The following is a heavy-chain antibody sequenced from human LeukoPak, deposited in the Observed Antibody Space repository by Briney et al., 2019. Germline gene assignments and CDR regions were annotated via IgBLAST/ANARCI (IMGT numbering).Heavy chain of an antibody. J-gene: IGHJ4*02. V-gene: IGHV3-23*01. Sequence: GGSLRLSCAASGFTFSSYAMSWVRQAPGKGLEWVPAISGSGGSTYYADSVKGRFTISRDNSKNTLYLQMNSLRAEDTAVYYCAKDLLGYCSSTSCYSSSDYWGQGTLVTVSS. CDR3: AKDLLGYCSSTSCYSSSDY. CDR1: GFTFSSYA. CDR2: ISGSGGST. D-gene: IGHD2-2*01.